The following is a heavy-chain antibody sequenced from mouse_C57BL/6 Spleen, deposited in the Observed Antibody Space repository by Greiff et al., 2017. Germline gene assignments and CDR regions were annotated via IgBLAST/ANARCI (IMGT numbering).Heavy chain of an antibody. CDR2: INPYNGGT. V-gene: IGHV1-19*01. Sequence: EVQLQQSGPVLVKPGASVKMSCKASGYTFTDYYMNWVKQSHGKSLEWIGVINPYNGGTSYNQKFKGKATLTVDKSSSRAYMELNSLPSEDSAVYYCARSGSSYNYYARDYWGQGTSVTVSS. D-gene: IGHD1-1*01. J-gene: IGHJ4*01. CDR1: GYTFTDYY. CDR3: ARSGSSYNYYARDY.